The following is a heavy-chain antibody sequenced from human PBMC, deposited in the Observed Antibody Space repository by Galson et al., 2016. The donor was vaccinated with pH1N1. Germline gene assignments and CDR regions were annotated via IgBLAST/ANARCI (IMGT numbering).Heavy chain of an antibody. D-gene: IGHD4/OR15-4a*01. J-gene: IGHJ3*02. Sequence: SLRLSCAASGFSFSSSSMNWVRQAPGKGLEWISCISSSSSIIHYADSVKGRFIISRDSAKNSLYLQMNSLRAEDTALYYCAREGLWPGVDAFDIWGQGTMVTVSS. CDR1: GFSFSSSS. V-gene: IGHV3-48*04. CDR2: ISSSSSII. CDR3: AREGLWPGVDAFDI.